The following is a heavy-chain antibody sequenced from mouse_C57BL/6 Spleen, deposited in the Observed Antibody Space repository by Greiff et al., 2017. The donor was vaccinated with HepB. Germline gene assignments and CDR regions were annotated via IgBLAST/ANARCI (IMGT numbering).Heavy chain of an antibody. J-gene: IGHJ2*01. D-gene: IGHD2-5*01. CDR1: GYTFTSYW. CDR3: ARRDYSNSVFDY. V-gene: IGHV1-50*01. Sequence: QVQLQQPGAELVKPGASVKLSCKASGYTFTSYWMQWVKQRPGQGLEWIGEIDPSDSYTNYNQKFKGKATLTVDTSSSTAYMQLSSLTSEDSAVYYCARRDYSNSVFDYWGQGTTLTVSS. CDR2: IDPSDSYT.